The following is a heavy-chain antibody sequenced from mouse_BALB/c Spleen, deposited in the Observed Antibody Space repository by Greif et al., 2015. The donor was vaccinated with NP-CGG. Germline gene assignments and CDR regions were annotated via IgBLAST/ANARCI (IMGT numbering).Heavy chain of an antibody. V-gene: IGHV1-87*01. CDR1: GYTFTSYW. CDR2: IYPGDGDT. CDR3: ASRGAYYYGSMDY. Sequence: VKVVESGAELARPGASVKLSCKASGYTFTSYWMQWVKQRPGQGLEWIGAIYPGDGDTRYTQKFKGKATLTADKSSSTAYMQLSSLAPEDSAVYYCASRGAYYYGSMDYWGQGTSVTVSS. J-gene: IGHJ4*01. D-gene: IGHD1-1*01.